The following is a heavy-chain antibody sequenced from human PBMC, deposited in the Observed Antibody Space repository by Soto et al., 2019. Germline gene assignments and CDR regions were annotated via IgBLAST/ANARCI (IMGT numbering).Heavy chain of an antibody. CDR2: VKPDGSAT. D-gene: IGHD3-22*01. V-gene: IGHV3-7*03. CDR3: ARDRERVTVNGGIALGAMQV. Sequence: GGALRVSCAASGVTLHYYWMTWVRQAPGKGLEWVANVKPDGSATFYADSLKGRFTVSRDNANNSVSLQMHSLRADDTAVYYCARDRERVTVNGGIALGAMQVWGHGTTVTVSS. J-gene: IGHJ6*02. CDR1: GVTLHYYW.